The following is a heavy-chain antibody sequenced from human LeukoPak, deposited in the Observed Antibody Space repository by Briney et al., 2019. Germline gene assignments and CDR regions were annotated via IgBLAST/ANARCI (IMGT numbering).Heavy chain of an antibody. V-gene: IGHV3-74*01. Sequence: GGSLRLSCAASGFTFSSYWMHWVRQAPGKGLVWVSRIKSDGSSTSYADSVKGRFTISRDNAKNTLYLQMNSLRAEDTAVYYCAREVVVTAMPLGYYYMDVWGKGTTVTVSS. CDR2: IKSDGSST. CDR3: AREVVVTAMPLGYYYMDV. D-gene: IGHD2-21*02. J-gene: IGHJ6*03. CDR1: GFTFSSYW.